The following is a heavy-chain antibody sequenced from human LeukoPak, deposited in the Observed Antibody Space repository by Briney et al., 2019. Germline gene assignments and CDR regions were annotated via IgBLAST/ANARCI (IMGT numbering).Heavy chain of an antibody. CDR2: INHSGST. J-gene: IGHJ1*01. D-gene: IGHD3-22*01. Sequence: SETLSLTCAVYGGSFSGYYWSWIRQPPGKGLEWIGEINHSGSTNYNPSLKSRVTISVDTSKNQFSLKLSSVTAADTAVYYCARGPTYYYDSSGYSFFFQHWGRGTLVTVSS. V-gene: IGHV4-34*01. CDR3: ARGPTYYYDSSGYSFFFQH. CDR1: GGSFSGYY.